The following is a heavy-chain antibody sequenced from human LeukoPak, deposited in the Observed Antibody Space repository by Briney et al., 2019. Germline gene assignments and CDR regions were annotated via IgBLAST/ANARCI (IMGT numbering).Heavy chain of an antibody. V-gene: IGHV4-59*01. Sequence: SETLSLTCTVSGGSISSYYWSWIRQPPGKGLEWIGYIYYSGSTNYNPSLKSRVTISVDTSKNQFSLKLSSVTAADTAVYYCARDDVTGVYFDYWGQGTLVTVSP. CDR2: IYYSGST. J-gene: IGHJ4*02. D-gene: IGHD2-21*02. CDR3: ARDDVTGVYFDY. CDR1: GGSISSYY.